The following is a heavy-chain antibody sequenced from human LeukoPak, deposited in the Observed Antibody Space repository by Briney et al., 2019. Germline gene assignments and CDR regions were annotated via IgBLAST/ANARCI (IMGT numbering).Heavy chain of an antibody. V-gene: IGHV3-30*04. D-gene: IGHD5-24*01. J-gene: IGHJ4*02. CDR2: MSYDGFTK. Sequence: GGSLRLSCVASGFTFSASTMHWVRQAPGKGLEWVAVMSYDGFTKYYADSVKGRFTISRDNSKNTLYLQMNSLRAEDTAVYYCAKDLEMATIPSGYFDYWGQGTLVTVSS. CDR3: AKDLEMATIPSGYFDY. CDR1: GFTFSAST.